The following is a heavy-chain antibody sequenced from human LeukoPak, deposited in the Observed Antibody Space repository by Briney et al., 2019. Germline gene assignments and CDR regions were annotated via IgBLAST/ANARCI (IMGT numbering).Heavy chain of an antibody. Sequence: GGSLRLSCAASGFTVSSNYMSWVRQAPGKGLEWVSVIYSGGSTYYADSVKGRFTISRDNSKNTPYLQMNSLRAEDTAVYYCARGLVAVAGTPYWGQGTLVTVSS. CDR2: IYSGGST. V-gene: IGHV3-66*02. CDR3: ARGLVAVAGTPY. D-gene: IGHD6-19*01. J-gene: IGHJ4*02. CDR1: GFTVSSNY.